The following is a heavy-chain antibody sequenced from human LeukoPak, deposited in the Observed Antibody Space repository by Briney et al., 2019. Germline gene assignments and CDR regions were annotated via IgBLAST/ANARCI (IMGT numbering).Heavy chain of an antibody. V-gene: IGHV1-18*01. CDR2: ISAYNGNT. J-gene: IGHJ4*02. CDR1: GYTFTNYG. CDR3: ARGYCSSVSCYKIYHFDY. Sequence: ASVKVSCKASGYTFTNYGISWVRQAPGQGLEWMGWISAYNGNTNYAQKLQGRVTMTTDTSTSTAYMELRSLRSDDTAIYYCARGYCSSVSCYKIYHFDYWGQGTLVTVSS. D-gene: IGHD2-2*02.